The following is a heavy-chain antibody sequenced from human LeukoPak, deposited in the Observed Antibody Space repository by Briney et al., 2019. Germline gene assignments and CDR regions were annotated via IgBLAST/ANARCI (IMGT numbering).Heavy chain of an antibody. V-gene: IGHV4-4*07. CDR1: GGSISSYY. Sequence: SETLSLTCTVSGGSISSYYWSWIRQPAGKGLEWIGRIYTSGSTNYNPSLKSRVTMSVDTSKNQFSLKLSSVTAADTAVYYCAREELRFXEPEXWFDPWGQGTLVTV. D-gene: IGHD3-3*01. CDR2: IYTSGST. J-gene: IGHJ5*02. CDR3: AREELRFXEPEXWFDP.